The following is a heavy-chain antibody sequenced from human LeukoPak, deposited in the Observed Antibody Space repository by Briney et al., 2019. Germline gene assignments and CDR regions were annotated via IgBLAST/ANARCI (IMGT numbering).Heavy chain of an antibody. J-gene: IGHJ6*03. D-gene: IGHD3-10*01. CDR1: GFTFSSYS. CDR3: ARSGGVYYYYYMDV. CDR2: INHSGST. V-gene: IGHV4-34*01. Sequence: GSLRLSCAASGFTFSSYSLNWVRQPPGKGLEWIGEINHSGSTNYNPSLKSRVTISVDTSKNQFSLKLSSVTAADTAVYYCARSGGVYYYYYMDVWGKGTTVTVSS.